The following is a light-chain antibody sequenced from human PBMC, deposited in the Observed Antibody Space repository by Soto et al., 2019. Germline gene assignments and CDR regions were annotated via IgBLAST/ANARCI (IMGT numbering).Light chain of an antibody. CDR1: SSDVGGYNY. J-gene: IGLJ1*01. CDR3: CSYTTSNTRQIV. CDR2: DVS. V-gene: IGLV2-14*01. Sequence: QSALTQPASESGCPGQSITISCTGTSSDVGGYNYVSWYQQHPGKAPKFMIYDVSNRPSGVSNRFSGSKSGNTASLTISGLQAEDEADYYCCSYTTSNTRQIVFGTGTKLTVL.